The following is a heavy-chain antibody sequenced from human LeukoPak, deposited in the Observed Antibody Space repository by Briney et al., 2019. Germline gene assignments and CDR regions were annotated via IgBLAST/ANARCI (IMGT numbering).Heavy chain of an antibody. D-gene: IGHD3-22*01. Sequence: PGGSLRLSCAASGFTFCIYWMSWVRQAPGKGLEWVANIKQDGSEKYYVDSVKGRFTISRDNAKNSLYLQMNSLRAEDTAVYYCAKAEGIVVSHDAFDIWGQGTMVTVSS. CDR3: AKAEGIVVSHDAFDI. J-gene: IGHJ3*02. CDR1: GFTFCIYW. CDR2: IKQDGSEK. V-gene: IGHV3-7*01.